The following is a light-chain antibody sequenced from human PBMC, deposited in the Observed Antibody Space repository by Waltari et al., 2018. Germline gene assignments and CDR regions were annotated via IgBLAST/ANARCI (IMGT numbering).Light chain of an antibody. J-gene: IGKJ4*01. CDR2: DAS. Sequence: EIVLTQSPAILSFSPGERATLSCRASQSVGTYLAWYQQRPGQSPRLLIYDASYRATGIPARFRGSGSETDFTLTISSLQPEDFAVYYCQQRRSWPLTFGGGTRVQI. CDR1: QSVGTY. CDR3: QQRRSWPLT. V-gene: IGKV3-11*01.